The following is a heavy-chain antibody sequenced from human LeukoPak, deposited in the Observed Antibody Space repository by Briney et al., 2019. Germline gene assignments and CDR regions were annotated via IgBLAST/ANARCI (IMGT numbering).Heavy chain of an antibody. CDR1: GGSISGSY. J-gene: IGHJ4*02. D-gene: IGHD3-10*01. CDR2: IFYSGST. CDR3: ATAGPISGRHNYFDS. Sequence: SETLSLTCTVSGGSISGSYWSWLRQPPGKGLEYIGYIFYSGSTNYNPSLKSRVTISVDTSKNQFSLKLTSVTAADTAVYYCATAGPISGRHNYFDSWGQGTLVTVSP. V-gene: IGHV4-59*01.